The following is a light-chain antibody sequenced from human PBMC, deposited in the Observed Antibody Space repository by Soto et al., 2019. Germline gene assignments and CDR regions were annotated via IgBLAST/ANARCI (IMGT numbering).Light chain of an antibody. CDR3: QTWDTGIVV. J-gene: IGLJ2*01. CDR1: SGHSSYA. Sequence: QPVLTQSPSASASLGASVNLTCSLNSGHSSYAIAWHQQQPEKGPRYLMKLNSDGSHSKGDGIPDRFSGSSSGAERYLTISSLQSEDEADYYCQTWDTGIVVFGGGTKVTVL. V-gene: IGLV4-69*01. CDR2: LNSDGSH.